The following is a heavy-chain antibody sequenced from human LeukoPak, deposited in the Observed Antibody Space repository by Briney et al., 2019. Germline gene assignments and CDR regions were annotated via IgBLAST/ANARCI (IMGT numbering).Heavy chain of an antibody. CDR2: INGISGET. CDR3: AKGGAQQAVYYFDY. D-gene: IGHD6-19*01. Sequence: GGPLRLSCAASGFTFSIYAMTWVRQAPGKGLEWVSGINGISGETYYADSVKGRFTISRDNSRNTLFLQMSSLRPDDTAVYYCAKGGAQQAVYYFDYWGQGTLITVSS. J-gene: IGHJ4*02. CDR1: GFTFSIYA. V-gene: IGHV3-23*01.